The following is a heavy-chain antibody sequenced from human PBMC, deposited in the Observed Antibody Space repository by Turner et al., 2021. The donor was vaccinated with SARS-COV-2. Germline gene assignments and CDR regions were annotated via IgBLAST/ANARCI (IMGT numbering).Heavy chain of an antibody. CDR2: ISIDGSNK. J-gene: IGHJ3*02. V-gene: IGHV3-30*03. CDR3: ATNSHTNAFDI. CDR1: RFTFSGYA. D-gene: IGHD1-1*01. Sequence: QGQLVESGGGVVEPGGSLRSSCASSRFTFSGYAMHWVRRAQGKGLEWVAVISIDGSNKIYADAVKGRFTISRDNSKNTLYLQMNSLRTEDTAVDYCATNSHTNAFDIWGQGTMVTVSS.